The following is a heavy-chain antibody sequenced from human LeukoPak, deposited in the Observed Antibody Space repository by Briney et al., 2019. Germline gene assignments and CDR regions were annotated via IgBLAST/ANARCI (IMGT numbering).Heavy chain of an antibody. Sequence: SGTLSLTCDVSGGSISRTNWWSWVRQSPGQGLEWIGEISLSGRTNYNPSLQSRVAMSLDESKNQLSLDLASVTAADTAVYYCSRESGAFSPFGYWGQGTLVTVHS. D-gene: IGHD1-26*01. CDR1: GGSISRTNW. CDR2: ISLSGRT. J-gene: IGHJ4*02. CDR3: SRESGAFSPFGY. V-gene: IGHV4-4*02.